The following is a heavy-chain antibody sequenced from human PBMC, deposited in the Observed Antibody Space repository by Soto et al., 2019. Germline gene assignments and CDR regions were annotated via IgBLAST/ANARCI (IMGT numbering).Heavy chain of an antibody. CDR2: IIPIFGTA. Sequence: QVQLVQSGAEVKKPGSSVKVSCKASGGTFSSYAISWVRQAPGQGLEWMGGIIPIFGTANYAQKFQSRVTITADESTSKAYMELSSLRSEDTAVYYCARVIVGATADYAFDIWGQGTMVTVSS. CDR1: GGTFSSYA. J-gene: IGHJ3*02. V-gene: IGHV1-69*12. CDR3: ARVIVGATADYAFDI. D-gene: IGHD1-26*01.